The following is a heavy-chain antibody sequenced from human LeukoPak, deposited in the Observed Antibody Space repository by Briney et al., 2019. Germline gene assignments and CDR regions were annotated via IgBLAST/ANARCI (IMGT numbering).Heavy chain of an antibody. D-gene: IGHD2-8*01. CDR2: ISNTGSYT. CDR1: GFTFSSYN. CDR3: ARHVYDGFDM. V-gene: IGHV3-21*01. J-gene: IGHJ3*02. Sequence: GGSLRPSCAASGFTFSSYNMNWVRQAPGKGLEWVSFISNTGSYTYYTDSWKGRFTISRDNAKNSMYLQMNSLRAEDTAVYYCARHVYDGFDMWGQGTMVTVSS.